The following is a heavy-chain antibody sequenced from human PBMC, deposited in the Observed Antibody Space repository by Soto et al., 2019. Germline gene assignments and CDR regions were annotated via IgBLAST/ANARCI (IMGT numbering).Heavy chain of an antibody. J-gene: IGHJ4*02. CDR2: INHSGST. D-gene: IGHD2-2*02. V-gene: IGHV4-34*01. CDR3: ASSNCSSTSCYKEFDY. CDR1: GGSFSGYY. Sequence: SETLSLTCAVYGGSFSGYYWSWIRQPPGKGLEWIGEINHSGSTNYNPSLKSRVTISVDTSKNQFSLKLSSVTAADTAVYYCASSNCSSTSCYKEFDYWGQGTLVTVSS.